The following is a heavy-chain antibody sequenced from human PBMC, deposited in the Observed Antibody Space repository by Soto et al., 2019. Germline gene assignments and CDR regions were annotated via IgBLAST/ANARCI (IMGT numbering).Heavy chain of an antibody. CDR1: GGTFSSYT. Sequence: QVQLVQSGAEVKKPGSSVTVSCKASGGTFSSYTISWVRQAPGQGLEWMGGIIPIFGTANYAQKFLGRVTITADESTSTAYMELSSLRSEDTAVYYCARGNQRWLQLWYFDLWGRGTLVTVSS. CDR2: IIPIFGTA. V-gene: IGHV1-69*12. D-gene: IGHD5-12*01. J-gene: IGHJ2*01. CDR3: ARGNQRWLQLWYFDL.